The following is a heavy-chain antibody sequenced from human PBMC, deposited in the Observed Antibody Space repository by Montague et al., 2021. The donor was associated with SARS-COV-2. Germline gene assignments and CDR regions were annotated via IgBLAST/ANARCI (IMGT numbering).Heavy chain of an antibody. CDR3: ARHYKHSSRVDS. CDR1: GGSIGSDY. J-gene: IGHJ4*02. V-gene: IGHV4-59*08. CDR2: VYYRGNT. D-gene: IGHD3-10*01. Sequence: SETLSLTCTVSGGSIGSDYWTWIRQPPGKGLEWIGFVYYRGNTYYNPSLKGRVTISVDTSSNHFSLTLSSVTAADTAIYYCARHYKHSSRVDSWGQGTLVTVSS.